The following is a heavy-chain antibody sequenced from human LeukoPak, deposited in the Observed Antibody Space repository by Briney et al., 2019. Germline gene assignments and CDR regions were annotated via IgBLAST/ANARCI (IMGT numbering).Heavy chain of an antibody. J-gene: IGHJ5*02. D-gene: IGHD1-26*01. CDR2: INPSGGST. Sequence: EASVKVSCKASGYTFTSYYMHWVRQAPGQGLEWMGIINPSGGSTSYAQKFQGRVTMTRDTSTSTVYMELSSLRSEDTAVYYCARESLLVGATAGDNWFDPWGQGTLVTVSS. CDR1: GYTFTSYY. V-gene: IGHV1-46*01. CDR3: ARESLLVGATAGDNWFDP.